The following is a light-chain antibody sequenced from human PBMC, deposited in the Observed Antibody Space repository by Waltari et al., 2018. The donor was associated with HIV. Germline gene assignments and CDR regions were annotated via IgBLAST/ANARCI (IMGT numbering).Light chain of an antibody. Sequence: SYELTQPPSVSVSPGQTASITCSGDKMGDKYACWYQQKPGQSPVLCIYQDSKLPTGIPERFSASHSGNTAPLTISGTQAMDEADYYCQAWDSSVVFGGGTKLTVL. CDR2: QDS. V-gene: IGLV3-1*01. CDR1: KMGDKY. J-gene: IGLJ2*01. CDR3: QAWDSSVV.